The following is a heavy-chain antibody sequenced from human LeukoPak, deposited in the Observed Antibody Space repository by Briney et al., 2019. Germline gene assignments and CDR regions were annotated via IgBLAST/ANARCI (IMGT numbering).Heavy chain of an antibody. V-gene: IGHV3-21*01. CDR2: ISSSSSYI. Sequence: GGSLRLSCAASGFTFSSYSMNWVRQAPGKGLEWISSISSSSSYIYYADSVKGRFTISRDNAKNSLYLQMNSLRAEDTAVYYCARGIDYDILTGYNYWGQGTLVTVSS. D-gene: IGHD3-9*01. CDR1: GFTFSSYS. J-gene: IGHJ4*02. CDR3: ARGIDYDILTGYNY.